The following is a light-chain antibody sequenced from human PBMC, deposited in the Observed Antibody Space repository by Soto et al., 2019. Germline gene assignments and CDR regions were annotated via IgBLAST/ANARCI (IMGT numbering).Light chain of an antibody. V-gene: IGKV3-20*01. CDR1: QSVGTY. CDR3: QQYGSSPWT. CDR2: DAS. Sequence: IVLTQSPATMSLSPVERAILSCRASQSVGTYLAWYQQKPGQAPRLLIYDASNRATGIPARFSGSGSGTDFTLTISRLEPEDFAVYYCQQYGSSPWTFGQGTKVDIK. J-gene: IGKJ1*01.